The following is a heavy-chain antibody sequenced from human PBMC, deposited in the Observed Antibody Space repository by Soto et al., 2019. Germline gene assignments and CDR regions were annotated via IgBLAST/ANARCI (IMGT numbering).Heavy chain of an antibody. CDR1: GGSISSSNW. CDR2: IYHSGST. Sequence: SETLSLTCAVSGGSISSSNWWSWFLQPPGRGLEWIGEIYHSGSTNYNPSLKSRVTISVDKSKNQFSLKLSSVTAADTAVYYCARKGKQWLVKRGWFGPWGQGTLVTVSS. V-gene: IGHV4-4*02. D-gene: IGHD6-19*01. CDR3: ARKGKQWLVKRGWFGP. J-gene: IGHJ5*02.